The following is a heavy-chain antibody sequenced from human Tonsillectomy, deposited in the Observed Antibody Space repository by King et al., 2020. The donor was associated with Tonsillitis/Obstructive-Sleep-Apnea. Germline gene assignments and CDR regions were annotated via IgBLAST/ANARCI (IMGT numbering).Heavy chain of an antibody. J-gene: IGHJ3*02. CDR1: GGSISSYY. D-gene: IGHD2/OR15-2a*01. V-gene: IGHV4-59*01. Sequence: QLQESGPGLVKPSETLSLTCTVSGGSISSYYWSWIRQHPGKGLEWIGYIYYSGSTNYNPSHKSRVTISVDTSKNQFSLKLSSVTAADTAVYYCARMEYRAGNAFDIWGQGTMVTVSS. CDR3: ARMEYRAGNAFDI. CDR2: IYYSGST.